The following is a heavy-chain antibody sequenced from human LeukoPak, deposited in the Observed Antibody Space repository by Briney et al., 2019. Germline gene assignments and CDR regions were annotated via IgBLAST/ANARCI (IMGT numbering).Heavy chain of an antibody. CDR3: AREPPESYYFDY. CDR1: GYTFSDFY. CDR2: IKVSGGRT. J-gene: IGHJ4*02. Sequence: EASVKVSCKASGYTFSDFYVHWVRQAPGQGLEWMGIIKVSGGRTEYAQKFQGRVTMTRDMSTSTVYVELNNLRSEDTAVYYCAREPPESYYFDYWGQGTLVTVSS. V-gene: IGHV1-46*01.